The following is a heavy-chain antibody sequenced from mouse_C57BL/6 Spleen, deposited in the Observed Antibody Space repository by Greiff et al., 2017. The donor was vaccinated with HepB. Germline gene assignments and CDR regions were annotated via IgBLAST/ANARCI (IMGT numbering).Heavy chain of an antibody. J-gene: IGHJ3*01. CDR3: ARSGYYSNYEGAWFAY. CDR2: INPNYGTT. CDR1: GYSFTDYN. D-gene: IGHD2-5*01. V-gene: IGHV1-39*01. Sequence: VHVKQSGPELVKPGASVKISCKASGYSFTDYNMNWVKQSNGKSLEWIGVINPNYGTTSYNQKFKGKATLTVDQSSSTAYMQLNSLTSEDSAVYYCARSGYYSNYEGAWFAYWGQGTLVTVSA.